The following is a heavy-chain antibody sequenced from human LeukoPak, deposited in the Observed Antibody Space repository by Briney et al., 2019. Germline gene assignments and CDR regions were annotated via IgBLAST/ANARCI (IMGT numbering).Heavy chain of an antibody. D-gene: IGHD3-10*01. V-gene: IGHV1-2*02. Sequence: ASVKVSCKASGYTFTGYYMHWVRQAPGQGLEWMGWINPNSGGTNYAQKFQGRVTMTRDTSISTAYMELSRLRSDDTAVYYCASGYYYGSGGSCTTEDYYMDVWGKGTTVTVSS. CDR2: INPNSGGT. CDR1: GYTFTGYY. J-gene: IGHJ6*03. CDR3: ASGYYYGSGGSCTTEDYYMDV.